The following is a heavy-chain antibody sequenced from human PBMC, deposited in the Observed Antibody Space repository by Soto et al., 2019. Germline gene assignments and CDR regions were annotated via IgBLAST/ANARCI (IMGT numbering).Heavy chain of an antibody. CDR3: ASCISTSCYGNYYYGMDV. D-gene: IGHD2-2*01. J-gene: IGHJ6*02. CDR2: IIPIFGTA. Sequence: QVQLVQSGAEVKKPRSSVKVSCKASGGTFSSYAISWVRQAPGQGLEWMGGIIPIFGTANYAQKFQGRVTITADESTSTAYMELSSLRSEDTAVYYCASCISTSCYGNYYYGMDVWGQGTTVTVSS. V-gene: IGHV1-69*12. CDR1: GGTFSSYA.